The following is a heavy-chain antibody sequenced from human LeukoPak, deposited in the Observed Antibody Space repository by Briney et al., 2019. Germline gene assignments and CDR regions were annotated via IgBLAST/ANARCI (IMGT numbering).Heavy chain of an antibody. D-gene: IGHD6-19*01. Sequence: GGSLRLSCAASGFTFSNYGMHWVRQAPGKGLERVAVISSDGSNKNYADSVKGRFTISRDNSKNTLYLQMNSLRAEDTAVYYCARGLYNNGWYYFDYWGQGTLVTVSS. CDR2: ISSDGSNK. J-gene: IGHJ4*02. CDR3: ARGLYNNGWYYFDY. CDR1: GFTFSNYG. V-gene: IGHV3-33*05.